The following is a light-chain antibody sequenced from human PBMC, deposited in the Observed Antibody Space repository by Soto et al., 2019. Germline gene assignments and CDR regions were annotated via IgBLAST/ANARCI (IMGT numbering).Light chain of an antibody. J-gene: IGKJ4*01. CDR3: QPYNIWPLT. CDR1: QGISNY. Sequence: DIQMTQSPSSLSASVGDRVTITCRASQGISNYLAWYQQKPGKVPKLLIYAASTRATGVPTRFSGSRSGAEFTLTINSLQSEDFAVYYCQPYNIWPLTFGGGTKVAIK. CDR2: AAS. V-gene: IGKV1-27*01.